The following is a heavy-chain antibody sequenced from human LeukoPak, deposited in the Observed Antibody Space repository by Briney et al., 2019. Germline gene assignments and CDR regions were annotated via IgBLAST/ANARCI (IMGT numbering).Heavy chain of an antibody. CDR3: ARSSRTTAVPIDY. Sequence: ASVKVSCKASGYTFTSYGISWVRQAPGQGLEWMGWINPNSGGTNYAQKFQGRVTMTRDTSISTAYMELSGLRSDDTAVYYCARSSRTTAVPIDYWGQGTLVTVSS. D-gene: IGHD4-23*01. V-gene: IGHV1-2*02. CDR1: GYTFTSYG. CDR2: INPNSGGT. J-gene: IGHJ4*02.